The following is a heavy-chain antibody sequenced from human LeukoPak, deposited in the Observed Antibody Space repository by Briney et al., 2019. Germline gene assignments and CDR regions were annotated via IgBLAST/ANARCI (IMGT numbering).Heavy chain of an antibody. CDR3: AKHPGTAVAGTGY. V-gene: IGHV3-23*01. CDR2: ISGSGGSS. CDR1: GFTFSTYA. D-gene: IGHD6-19*01. Sequence: GGSLRLSCAASGFTFSTYAMNWVRQAPGKGLEWVSAISGSGGSSFYADSVKGRFTISRDNSKNTLYLQMNSLRAEDTAVYYCAKHPGTAVAGTGYWGQGTLVTVPS. J-gene: IGHJ4*02.